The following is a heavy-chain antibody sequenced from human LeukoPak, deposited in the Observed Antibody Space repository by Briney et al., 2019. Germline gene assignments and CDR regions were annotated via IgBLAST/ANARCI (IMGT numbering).Heavy chain of an antibody. V-gene: IGHV4-38-2*02. CDR2: IYHSGDT. Sequence: SETLSLTCSVFGDSISGGYYWGLIRQPPGKGLEWIGTIYHSGDTYYNPSLKSRVTISVDTSKNQFSLKLSSVTAADTAVYYCARGARIAVAGNFDYWGQGTLVTVSS. CDR3: ARGARIAVAGNFDY. D-gene: IGHD6-19*01. J-gene: IGHJ4*02. CDR1: GDSISGGYY.